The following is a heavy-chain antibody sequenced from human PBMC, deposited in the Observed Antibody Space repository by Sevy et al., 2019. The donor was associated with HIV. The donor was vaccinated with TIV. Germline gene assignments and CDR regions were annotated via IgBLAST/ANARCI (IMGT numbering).Heavy chain of an antibody. V-gene: IGHV3-30*02. CDR2: IRYDGSTR. J-gene: IGHJ6*02. CDR1: GFSFSAYG. D-gene: IGHD5-12*01. Sequence: GGSLRLSCAASGFSFSAYGMHWVRQAPGKGLEWVTFIRYDGSTRYYADSVKGRFTISRDNLRSTLYLEMNSLRAEDTAVYYCVREGGYTDQGMDVWGQGTTVTVSS. CDR3: VREGGYTDQGMDV.